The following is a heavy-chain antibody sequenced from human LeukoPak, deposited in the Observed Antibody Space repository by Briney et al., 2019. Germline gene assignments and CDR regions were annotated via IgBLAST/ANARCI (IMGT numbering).Heavy chain of an antibody. V-gene: IGHV3-74*01. CDR3: ARDWSGSLDF. Sequence: GGSLRLSCAASGFTLSSFMMHWVRQAPGKGLVWVSHITSDGRTTRYADSVKGRFTISRDNAKNTLYPQMNSLRAEDTAVYYCARDWSGSLDFWGQGTLVTVSS. D-gene: IGHD1-26*01. CDR1: GFTLSSFM. CDR2: ITSDGRTT. J-gene: IGHJ4*02.